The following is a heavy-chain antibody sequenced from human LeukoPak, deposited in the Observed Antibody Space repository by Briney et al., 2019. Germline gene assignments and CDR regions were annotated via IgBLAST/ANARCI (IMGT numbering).Heavy chain of an antibody. D-gene: IGHD3-9*01. CDR3: ARGYFDWLLWDY. CDR1: GGSISSYY. CDR2: IYYSGGT. V-gene: IGHV4-59*01. J-gene: IGHJ4*02. Sequence: SETLSLTCTVSGGSISSYYWSWIRQPPGKGLEWIGYIYYSGGTNYNPSLKSRVTISVDTSKNQFSLKLSSVTAADTAVYYCARGYFDWLLWDYWGQGTLVTVSS.